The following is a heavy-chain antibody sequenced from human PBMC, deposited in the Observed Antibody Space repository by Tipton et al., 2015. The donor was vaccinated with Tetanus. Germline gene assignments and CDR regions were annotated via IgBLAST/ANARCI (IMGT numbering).Heavy chain of an antibody. Sequence: GLVKPSETLSLTCSVSGGSLRSGDYQWNWIRQPPGKGLEWLAYISYSGSTNSNYALKSRITISRDTSKNQISLKLTSVTAADTALYYCARANYNFPKKGPFDSWGQGTLVIVSS. J-gene: IGHJ4*02. D-gene: IGHD3-3*01. CDR1: GGSLRSGDYQ. CDR3: ARANYNFPKKGPFDS. CDR2: ISYSGST. V-gene: IGHV4-61*08.